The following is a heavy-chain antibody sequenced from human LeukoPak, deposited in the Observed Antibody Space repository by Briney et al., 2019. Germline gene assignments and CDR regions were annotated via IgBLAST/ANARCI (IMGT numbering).Heavy chain of an antibody. CDR2: ISSSSSTI. CDR3: ARVSSGWYQSDAFDI. Sequence: QPGGSLRLSCAASGFTFSSYSMNWVRQAPGKGLEWVSYISSSSSTIYYADSVKGRFTISRDNAKNSLYLQMNSLRAEDTAVYYCARVSSGWYQSDAFDIWGQGTMVTVSS. J-gene: IGHJ3*02. V-gene: IGHV3-48*01. CDR1: GFTFSSYS. D-gene: IGHD6-19*01.